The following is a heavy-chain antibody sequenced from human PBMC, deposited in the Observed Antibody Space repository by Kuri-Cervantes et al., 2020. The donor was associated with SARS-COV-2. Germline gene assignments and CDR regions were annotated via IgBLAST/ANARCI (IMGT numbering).Heavy chain of an antibody. J-gene: IGHJ6*03. Sequence: SETLSLTCTVSGYSISSGYYWGWIRQPPGKGLEWIGSIYHSGSTYYNPSLKSRVTISVDTSKNQFSLKLGSVTAADTAVYYCARDGLTGYYDYYMDVWGKGTTVTVSS. D-gene: IGHD3-9*01. CDR1: GYSISSGYY. CDR2: IYHSGST. V-gene: IGHV4-38-2*02. CDR3: ARDGLTGYYDYYMDV.